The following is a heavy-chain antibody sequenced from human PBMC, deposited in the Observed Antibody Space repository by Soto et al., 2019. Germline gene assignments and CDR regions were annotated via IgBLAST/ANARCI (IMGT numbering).Heavy chain of an antibody. CDR2: ISGGGETT. D-gene: IGHD3-10*01. V-gene: IGHV3-23*01. Sequence: EVQLLESGGGLVQPGGSLRLSCAASGFTFSSYAMWWVRQAPGKGLECGSAISGGGETTYYADSVKGRFTISRDNSKNTLYLQMNSLRAEDTAVYYCAFTSGSGSYYFDYWGQGTLVTVSS. CDR1: GFTFSSYA. CDR3: AFTSGSGSYYFDY. J-gene: IGHJ4*02.